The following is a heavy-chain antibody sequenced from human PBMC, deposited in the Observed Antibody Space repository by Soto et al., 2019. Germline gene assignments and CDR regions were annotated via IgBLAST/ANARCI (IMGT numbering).Heavy chain of an antibody. CDR3: ARSSGGNFGIIIEGTNWFAP. CDR2: INPHGGST. CDR1: RDTFTSYY. J-gene: IGHJ5*02. Sequence: ASVKVACKAPRDTFTSYYINWVRQAPGQELEWMGVINPHGGSTAYAQKFKGRVTLTRDTYASTVYMEVSSLTSEDTAMYYCARSSGGNFGIIIEGTNWFAPWGQGTLVTVSS. V-gene: IGHV1-46*01. D-gene: IGHD1-26*01.